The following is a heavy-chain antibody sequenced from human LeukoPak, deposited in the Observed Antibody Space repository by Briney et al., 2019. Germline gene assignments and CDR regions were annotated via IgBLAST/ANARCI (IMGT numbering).Heavy chain of an antibody. J-gene: IGHJ4*02. Sequence: EASVKVSCKASGYTFSNYGMSWVRQAPGQGLEWMGWISAKNGNTNYAQKLQGRVTMTTDTSTSTAYMELRSLRSDDTAVYYCARKTDYGDCLDYWGQGTLVTVSS. CDR1: GYTFSNYG. V-gene: IGHV1-18*01. CDR2: ISAKNGNT. D-gene: IGHD4-17*01. CDR3: ARKTDYGDCLDY.